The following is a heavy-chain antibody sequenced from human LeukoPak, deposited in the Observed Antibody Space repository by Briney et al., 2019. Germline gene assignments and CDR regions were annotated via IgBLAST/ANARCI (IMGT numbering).Heavy chain of an antibody. CDR3: ARDPITARKAFDI. CDR2: ISSSSSTI. V-gene: IGHV3-48*01. J-gene: IGHJ3*02. CDR1: GFTFSSYS. D-gene: IGHD6-6*01. Sequence: GGSLRLSCAASGFTFSSYSMNWVRQAPGKGLEWVSYISSSSSTIYYADSVKGRFTISRDNAKNSLYLQMNSLRAEDTAVYYCARDPITARKAFDIWGQGTMVTVSS.